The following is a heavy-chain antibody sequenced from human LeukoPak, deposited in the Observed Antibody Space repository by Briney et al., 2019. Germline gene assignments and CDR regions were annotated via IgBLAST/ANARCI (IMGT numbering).Heavy chain of an antibody. Sequence: PGGSLRLSCAASGFTFSSYGMHWVRQAPGKGLEWVAFIRYDGSNKYYADSVKGRFTISRDNSKNTLYLQMNSLRAEDTAVYYCARVFEDFSFRREFFDYWGQGTLVTVSS. J-gene: IGHJ4*02. CDR2: IRYDGSNK. CDR1: GFTFSSYG. D-gene: IGHD3-10*01. CDR3: ARVFEDFSFRREFFDY. V-gene: IGHV3-30*02.